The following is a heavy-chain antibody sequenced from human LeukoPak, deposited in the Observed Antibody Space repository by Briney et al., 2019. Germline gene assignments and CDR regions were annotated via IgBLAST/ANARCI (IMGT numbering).Heavy chain of an antibody. D-gene: IGHD3-9*01. J-gene: IGHJ4*02. CDR1: GYTLTELS. CDR2: FDPEDGET. Sequence: GASVKVSCKVSGYTLTELSMHWVRQAPGKGLEWMGGFDPEDGETIYAQKFQGRVTMTEDTSTDTAYIELSSLRSEDTAVYYCATLYDILTGYPYYFDYWGQGTLVTVPS. CDR3: ATLYDILTGYPYYFDY. V-gene: IGHV1-24*01.